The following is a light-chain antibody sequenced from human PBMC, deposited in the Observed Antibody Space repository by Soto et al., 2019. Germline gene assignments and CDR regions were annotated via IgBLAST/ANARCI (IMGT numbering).Light chain of an antibody. J-gene: IGLJ1*01. CDR3: QSYDSSVTTYV. V-gene: IGLV1-40*01. CDR1: RFNIGGGYD. Sequence: QSALTQPPSVSGAPGQRVTISCTGSRFNIGGGYDVHWYQQLPGRAPKLLISGSTNRPSGIPDRFSGSKSGTSASLAIAGLQAEDEADYYCQSYDSSVTTYVFGRGTKVTVL. CDR2: GST.